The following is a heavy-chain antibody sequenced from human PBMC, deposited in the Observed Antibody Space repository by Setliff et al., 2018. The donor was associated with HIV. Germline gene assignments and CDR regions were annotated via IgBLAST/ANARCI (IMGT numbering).Heavy chain of an antibody. D-gene: IGHD3-10*01. CDR1: GFTFDDYG. J-gene: IGHJ4*02. Sequence: PGGSLRLSCAASGFTFDDYGMSWVRQALGKGLEWVSVIYSGGSTYYADSVKGRFTISRDNSKNTLYLQMNSLRAEDTAVYYCARDAYYYGSGTCWGQGTLVTVSS. V-gene: IGHV3-66*02. CDR3: ARDAYYYGSGTC. CDR2: IYSGGST.